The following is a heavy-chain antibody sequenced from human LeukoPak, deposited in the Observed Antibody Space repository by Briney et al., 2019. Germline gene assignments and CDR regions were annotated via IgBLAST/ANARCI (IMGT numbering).Heavy chain of an antibody. CDR3: AKDYGTLIVVVSYYFDY. CDR1: GFTVSSNY. Sequence: GGSLRLSCAASGFTVSSNYMSWVRQAPGRGLEWVSVISAGGGSTYYADSVKGRFTISRDNSKNTLYLQMNSLRAEDTAVYYCAKDYGTLIVVVSYYFDYWGQGTLVTVSS. CDR2: ISAGGGST. V-gene: IGHV3-23*01. D-gene: IGHD3-22*01. J-gene: IGHJ4*02.